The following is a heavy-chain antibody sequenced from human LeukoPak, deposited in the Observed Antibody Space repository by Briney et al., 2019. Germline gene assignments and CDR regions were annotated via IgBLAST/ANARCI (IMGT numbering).Heavy chain of an antibody. Sequence: GGSLRLSCAASEFTFSSYAMHWVRQAPGKGLEYVSAISSNGGSTYYANSVKGRFTISRDNSKNTLYLQMGSLRAEDMAVYYCARGVATIFNYFDYWGQGTLVTVSS. J-gene: IGHJ4*02. V-gene: IGHV3-64*01. CDR3: ARGVATIFNYFDY. CDR1: EFTFSSYA. D-gene: IGHD5-12*01. CDR2: ISSNGGST.